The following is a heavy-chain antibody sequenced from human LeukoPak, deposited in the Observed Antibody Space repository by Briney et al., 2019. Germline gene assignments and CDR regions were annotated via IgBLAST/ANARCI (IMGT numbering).Heavy chain of an antibody. J-gene: IGHJ5*02. D-gene: IGHD2-15*01. V-gene: IGHV4-34*01. CDR2: INHSGST. Sequence: SETLSLTCAVYGGSFSGYYWSWIRQPPGKGLEWIGEINHSGSTNYNPSLKSRVTISVDTSKNQFSLKLSSVTAADTAVYYCARPLGYCSDSRCPQSWFDPWGQGTLVTVS. CDR3: ARPLGYCSDSRCPQSWFDP. CDR1: GGSFSGYY.